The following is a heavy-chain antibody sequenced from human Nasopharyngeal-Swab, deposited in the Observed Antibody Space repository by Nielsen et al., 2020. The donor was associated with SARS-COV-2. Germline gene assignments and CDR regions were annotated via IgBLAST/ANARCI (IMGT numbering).Heavy chain of an antibody. CDR2: IDPSGATT. Sequence: ASVKVSCKASGYTFTSYYMNWVRQAPGQGLEWMGIIDPSGATTTYAQKFQGRVTMTRDASTSTVYMELSSLRSEDTAVYYCARLTVATNGFDYWGQGTLVTVSS. CDR1: GYTFTSYY. J-gene: IGHJ4*02. CDR3: ARLTVATNGFDY. V-gene: IGHV1-46*01. D-gene: IGHD5-12*01.